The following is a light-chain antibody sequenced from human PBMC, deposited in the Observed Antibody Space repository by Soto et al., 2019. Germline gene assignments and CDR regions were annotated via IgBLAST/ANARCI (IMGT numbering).Light chain of an antibody. J-gene: IGKJ1*01. CDR3: QQYNGYSST. V-gene: IGKV1-5*01. CDR1: QSISDR. CDR2: DAS. Sequence: DIQMTQSPSTLPASVGDRVTITCRASQSISDRLAWYQQKPGKAPKLLIYDASSLQSGVPSRFSGSGSGTDFTLTISSLQPDDFATYFCQQYNGYSSTFGQGTKVDIK.